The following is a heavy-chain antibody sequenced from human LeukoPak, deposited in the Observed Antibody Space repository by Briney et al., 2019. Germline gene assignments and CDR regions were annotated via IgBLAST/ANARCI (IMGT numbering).Heavy chain of an antibody. CDR3: AKDPDGVLFGFDY. J-gene: IGHJ4*02. D-gene: IGHD2-8*01. V-gene: IGHV3-23*01. CDR2: ISGSGGST. Sequence: GGSLRLSCAASGFTFGSYAIYWVRQAPGKGLEWVSGISGSGGSTYYADSVKGRFTISRDNSRNTLYLQMNGLRAEDTAVYYCAKDPDGVLFGFDYWGQGTLVTVSS. CDR1: GFTFGSYA.